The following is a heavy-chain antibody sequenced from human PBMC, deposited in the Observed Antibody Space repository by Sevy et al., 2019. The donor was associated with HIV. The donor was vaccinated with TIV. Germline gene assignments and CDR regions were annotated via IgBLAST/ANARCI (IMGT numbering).Heavy chain of an antibody. CDR2: INPNTGGT. CDR1: GYTFIGYY. CDR3: VGQTIGWYNWFDP. Sequence: ASVKVSCKASGYTFIGYYIHWVRQTPGQGLEWMGRINPNTGGTDFAQKFEGRVTLTRDTSISTAYMELSRLKSDDTAIYYCVGQTIGWYNWFDPWGQGTLVTVSS. V-gene: IGHV1-2*06. D-gene: IGHD6-19*01. J-gene: IGHJ5*02.